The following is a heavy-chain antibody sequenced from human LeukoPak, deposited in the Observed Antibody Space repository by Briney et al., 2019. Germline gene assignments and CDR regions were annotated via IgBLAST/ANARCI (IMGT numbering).Heavy chain of an antibody. CDR2: IWSDGSNK. CDR3: VRASGSFDY. CDR1: GFTFSDYG. V-gene: IGHV3-33*01. J-gene: IGHJ4*02. Sequence: GGSLRLSCAASGFTFSDYGIHWVRQAPGKGLEWVAVIWSDGSNKYYADSVKGRFTISRDNSKKALYLQMNSLRVEDTAVYYCVRASGSFDYWGQGTLVTVSS. D-gene: IGHD3-10*01.